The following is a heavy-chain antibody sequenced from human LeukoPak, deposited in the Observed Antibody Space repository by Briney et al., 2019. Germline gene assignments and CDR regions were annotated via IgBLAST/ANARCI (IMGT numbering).Heavy chain of an antibody. V-gene: IGHV3-23*01. Sequence: GGSLRLSCAASGFTFRSYAMSWVRQAPGKGLEWVSTLTDTGTSTYHADSVKGRFTISRDNSRSTLFLQMNSLTAGDTAVYFCAKALTTDITGSNSHHWGQGTLVTVSS. CDR1: GFTFRSYA. J-gene: IGHJ1*01. CDR3: AKALTTDITGSNSHH. D-gene: IGHD4-17*01. CDR2: LTDTGTST.